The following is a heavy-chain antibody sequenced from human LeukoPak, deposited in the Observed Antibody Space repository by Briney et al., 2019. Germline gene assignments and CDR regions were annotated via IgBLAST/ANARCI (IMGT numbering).Heavy chain of an antibody. CDR1: GYTFTSYY. V-gene: IGHV1-46*01. CDR3: ARGSSGWLFDY. CDR2: IDPSGGST. Sequence: GASVKVSCKASGYTFTSYYMHWVRQAPGQGLEWMAIIDPSGGSTSYAQKFQGRVTMTGDTSTSTVYMELSSLRSEDTAVYYCARGSSGWLFDYWGQGTLVTVSS. D-gene: IGHD6-19*01. J-gene: IGHJ4*02.